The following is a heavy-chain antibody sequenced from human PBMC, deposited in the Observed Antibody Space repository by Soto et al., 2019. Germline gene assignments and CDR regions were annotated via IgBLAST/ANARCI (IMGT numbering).Heavy chain of an antibody. CDR1: GFTFSSYG. CDR2: IPHDGTYQ. J-gene: IGHJ4*02. CDR3: VRDDDNLDNGLDH. Sequence: QVQLVESGGGVVQPGGSLRLSCTASGFTFSSYGMHWVRQAPGKGLQWVAVIPHDGTYQYYLDSVKGRFTISRDNSKDTLYLQMNSLRVEGTAVYYCVRDDDNLDNGLDHWGQGTLVTVSS. D-gene: IGHD1-1*01. V-gene: IGHV3-30*19.